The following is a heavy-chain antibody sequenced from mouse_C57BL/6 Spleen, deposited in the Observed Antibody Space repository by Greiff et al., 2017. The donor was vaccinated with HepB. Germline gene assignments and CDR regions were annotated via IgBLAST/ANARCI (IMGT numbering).Heavy chain of an antibody. CDR1: GFTFSSYA. V-gene: IGHV5-4*01. J-gene: IGHJ3*01. Sequence: EVQLVESGGGLVKPGGSLKLSCAASGFTFSSYAMSWVRQTPEKRLEWVATISDGGSYTYYPDNVKGRFTISRDNAKNNLYLQMSHLKSEDTAMYYCASEAYYSNYTWFAYWGQGTLVTVSA. CDR2: ISDGGSYT. D-gene: IGHD2-5*01. CDR3: ASEAYYSNYTWFAY.